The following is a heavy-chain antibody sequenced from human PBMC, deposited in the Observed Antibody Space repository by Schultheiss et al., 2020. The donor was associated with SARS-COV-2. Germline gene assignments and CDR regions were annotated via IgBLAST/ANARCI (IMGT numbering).Heavy chain of an antibody. J-gene: IGHJ4*02. V-gene: IGHV3-33*08. CDR2: IWYDGSNK. CDR1: GFTFDDYT. CDR3: ARANYYDSSGYLWSYYFDY. D-gene: IGHD3-22*01. Sequence: GGSLRLSCAASGFTFDDYTMHWVRQAPGKGLEWVAVIWYDGSNKYYADSVKGRFTISRDNSKNTLYLQMNSLRAEDTAVYYCARANYYDSSGYLWSYYFDYWGQGTLVTVSS.